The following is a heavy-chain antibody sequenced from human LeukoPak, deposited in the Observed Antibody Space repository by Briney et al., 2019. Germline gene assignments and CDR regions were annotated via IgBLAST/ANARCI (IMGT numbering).Heavy chain of an antibody. Sequence: GGSLRLSCSASGFTFSSYAIHWVRQAPGKGLEYVSGISSDATDTYYADSVKGRFTISRDNSKNTLFLQMSGLRAEDTAVYYCVKAYPTDYYFDYWGQGTLATVSS. CDR3: VKAYPTDYYFDY. V-gene: IGHV3-64D*06. CDR2: ISSDATDT. J-gene: IGHJ4*02. CDR1: GFTFSSYA.